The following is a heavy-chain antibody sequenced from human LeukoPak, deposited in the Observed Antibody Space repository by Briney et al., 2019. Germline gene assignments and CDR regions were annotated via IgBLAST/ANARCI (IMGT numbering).Heavy chain of an antibody. V-gene: IGHV2-5*02. CDR3: AHRPPGRRGYFFDS. CDR1: GFSFTSFAVS. J-gene: IGHJ4*02. Sequence: SGPTLVKPTQTLTLTCTFSGFSFTSFAVSAGWLRQPPGKAPQWLALIYGDDEQRYTPSLRGRVTITKDASKNQLVLTMTNMDPVDTATYFCAHRPPGRRGYFFDSWGPGILVTVTS. CDR2: IYGDDEQ. D-gene: IGHD3-22*01.